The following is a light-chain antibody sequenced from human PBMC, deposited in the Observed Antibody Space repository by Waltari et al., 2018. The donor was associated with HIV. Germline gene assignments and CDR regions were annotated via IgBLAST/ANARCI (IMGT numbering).Light chain of an antibody. CDR3: QSFDSSLSNLVV. CDR2: GDT. J-gene: IGLJ2*01. V-gene: IGLV1-40*01. CDR1: SSNIGAGQD. Sequence: QAVLTQPPSVSGAPGQRVTISCTGSSSNIGAGQDVHWYQQLPGTAPKLLISGDTHRPSGVPDRFSGSKSGTSASLAIAGLQTEDEAVFYCQSFDSSLSNLVVFGGGTKVTVL.